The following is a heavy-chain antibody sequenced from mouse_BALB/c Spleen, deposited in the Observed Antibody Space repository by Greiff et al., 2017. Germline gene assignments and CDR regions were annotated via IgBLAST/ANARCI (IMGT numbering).Heavy chain of an antibody. V-gene: IGHV5-12-1*01. J-gene: IGHJ4*01. D-gene: IGHD2-2*01. CDR2: ISSGGGST. CDR3: ARQRGGYPPYAMDY. CDR1: GFAFSSYD. Sequence: DVKLVESGGGLVKPGGSLKLSCAASGFAFSSYDMSWVRQTPEKRLEWVAYISSGGGSTYYPDTVKGRFTISRDNAKNTLYLQMSSLKSEDTAMYYCARQRGGYPPYAMDYWGQGTSVTVSS.